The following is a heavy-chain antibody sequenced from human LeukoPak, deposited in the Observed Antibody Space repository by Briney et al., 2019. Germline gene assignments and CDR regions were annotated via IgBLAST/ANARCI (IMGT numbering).Heavy chain of an antibody. D-gene: IGHD4-23*01. CDR3: AIMTTVVTNFDY. CDR2: IKHDGSEK. V-gene: IGHV3-7*01. J-gene: IGHJ4*02. Sequence: QPGGSLRLSCAGSGFTFSSHWMTWVRKTPGKGLEWVASIKHDGSEKNYVDSVKGRFTISRDNSKNTLYLQMNSLRAEDTALYYCAIMTTVVTNFDYWGQGTLVTVSS. CDR1: GFTFSSHW.